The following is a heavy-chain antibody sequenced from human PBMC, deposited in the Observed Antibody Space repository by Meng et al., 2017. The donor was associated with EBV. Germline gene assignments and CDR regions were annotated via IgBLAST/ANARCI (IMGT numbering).Heavy chain of an antibody. J-gene: IGHJ4*02. Sequence: QVQCVPSGGEVKKPGSSVKVSCKASGGTFRGDAVSWVRQAPGQGLEWMGGLIPMSDAPHYAQKFQGRVTMTADESTNTHYMDLSGLRFEDTAVYYCASESGRGFTPDYWGQGTLVTVSS. D-gene: IGHD3-10*01. CDR1: GGTFRGDA. V-gene: IGHV1-69*01. CDR2: LIPMSDAP. CDR3: ASESGRGFTPDY.